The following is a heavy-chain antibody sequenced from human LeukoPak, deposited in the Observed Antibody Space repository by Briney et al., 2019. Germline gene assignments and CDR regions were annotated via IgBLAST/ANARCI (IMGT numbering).Heavy chain of an antibody. D-gene: IGHD3-3*01. V-gene: IGHV3-30*02. CDR1: GFTFSSFG. Sequence: GGSLRLSCAASGFTFSSFGMHWVRQAPGKGLEWVAYIDYDQTIQYYADSVKGRFTISRDNSKNTLYLQMSSLRAEDTAVYYCAKVARVSDYYYYYMDVWGKGTTVTVSS. CDR2: IDYDQTIQ. CDR3: AKVARVSDYYYYYMDV. J-gene: IGHJ6*03.